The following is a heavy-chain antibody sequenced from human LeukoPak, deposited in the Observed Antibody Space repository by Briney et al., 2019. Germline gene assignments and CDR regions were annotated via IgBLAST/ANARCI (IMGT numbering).Heavy chain of an antibody. CDR2: ISSSGSTI. V-gene: IGHV3-48*03. CDR3: ARGCGGSAACYIIDY. J-gene: IGHJ4*02. D-gene: IGHD2-15*01. CDR1: GFTFSSYE. Sequence: GGSLRLSCAASGFTFSSYEMNWVRQAPGKGLEWVSYISSSGSTIYYADSVKGRFTISRDNAKNSLYLQMNSLRAEDTAVYYCARGCGGSAACYIIDYWGQGTLVTVSS.